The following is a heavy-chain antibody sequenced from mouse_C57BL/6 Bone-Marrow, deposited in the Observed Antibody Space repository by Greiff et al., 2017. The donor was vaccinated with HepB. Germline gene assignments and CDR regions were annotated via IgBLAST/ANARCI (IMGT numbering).Heavy chain of an antibody. J-gene: IGHJ3*01. CDR1: GYAFSSSW. Sequence: VKLMESGPELVKPGASVKISCKASGYAFSSSWMNWVKQRPGKGLEWIGRIYPGDGDTNYNGKFKGKATLTADKSSSTAYMQLSSLTSEDSAVYFCARSIYSNYAWFAYWGQGTLVTVSA. CDR2: IYPGDGDT. D-gene: IGHD2-5*01. V-gene: IGHV1-82*01. CDR3: ARSIYSNYAWFAY.